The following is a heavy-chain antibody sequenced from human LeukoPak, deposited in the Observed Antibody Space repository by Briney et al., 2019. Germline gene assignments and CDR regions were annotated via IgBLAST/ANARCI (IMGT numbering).Heavy chain of an antibody. CDR3: ASDTRMVYAYNY. CDR2: INHSGST. D-gene: IGHD2-8*01. V-gene: IGHV4-34*01. Sequence: SETLSLTCAVSGGSFSGYYWSWIRQPPGKGLEWIGEINHSGSTNYNLSLKSRVTISVDTSKNQFSLKLSSVTAADTAVYYCASDTRMVYAYNYWGQGTLVTVSS. CDR1: GGSFSGYY. J-gene: IGHJ4*02.